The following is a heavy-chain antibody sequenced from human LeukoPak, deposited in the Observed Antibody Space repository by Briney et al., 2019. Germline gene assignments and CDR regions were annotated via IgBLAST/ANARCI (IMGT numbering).Heavy chain of an antibody. CDR1: GGSISSYY. D-gene: IGHD3-22*01. CDR3: ARGYDRALFDY. Sequence: SETLSLTCTVSGGSISSYYWGWIRQPPGKGLEWIGSIYHSGSTYYNPSLKSRVTISVDTSKNQFSLKLSSVTAADTAVYYCARGYDRALFDYWGQGTLVTVSS. CDR2: IYHSGST. V-gene: IGHV4-38-2*02. J-gene: IGHJ4*02.